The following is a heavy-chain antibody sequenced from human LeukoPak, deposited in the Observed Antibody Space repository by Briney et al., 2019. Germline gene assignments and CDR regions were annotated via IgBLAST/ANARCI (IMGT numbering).Heavy chain of an antibody. Sequence: SETLSLTCTVSGGSISSYYWSWIRQPPGKGLEWIGYIYYSGSTNYNPSLKSRVTISVDTSKNQFSLTAADTAVYYCASGVGSENAFDIWGQGTMVTVSS. CDR2: IYYSGST. CDR3: ASGVGSENAFDI. D-gene: IGHD2-8*01. V-gene: IGHV4-59*01. J-gene: IGHJ3*02. CDR1: GGSISSYY.